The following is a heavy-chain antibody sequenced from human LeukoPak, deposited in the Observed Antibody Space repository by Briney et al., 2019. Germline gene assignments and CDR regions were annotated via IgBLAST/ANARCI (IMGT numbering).Heavy chain of an antibody. Sequence: PSETLSLTCTVSGGSISSSSYYWGWVRQPPGRGLEWIGSIYYSGSTYYNPSLTSRVTISVDTSKNQFSLKLSSVTAADTAVYYCAPSGGAFDIWGQGTMVTVSS. CDR2: IYYSGST. V-gene: IGHV4-39*01. D-gene: IGHD2-15*01. CDR3: APSGGAFDI. CDR1: GGSISSSSYY. J-gene: IGHJ3*02.